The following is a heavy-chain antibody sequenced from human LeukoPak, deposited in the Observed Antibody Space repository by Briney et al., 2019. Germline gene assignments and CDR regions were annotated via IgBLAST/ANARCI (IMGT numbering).Heavy chain of an antibody. CDR3: ARLTNSGGY. D-gene: IGHD6-25*01. CDR2: INPNSGGT. V-gene: IGHV1-2*02. CDR1: GYIFTGSY. J-gene: IGHJ4*02. Sequence: ASVKVSCKASGYIFTGSYMHWVRQAPGQGLEWMGGINPNSGGTNYAQKFQDRVTMTRDTSISSVYMELSRLTSDDTATYYCARLTNSGGYWGQGTLVTVSS.